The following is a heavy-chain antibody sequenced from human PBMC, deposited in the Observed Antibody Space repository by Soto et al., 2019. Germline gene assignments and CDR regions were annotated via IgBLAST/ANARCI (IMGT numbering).Heavy chain of an antibody. CDR3: ATDRCSGGSCYSDAFDI. J-gene: IGHJ3*02. D-gene: IGHD2-15*01. V-gene: IGHV1-24*01. CDR2: FDPEDGET. Sequence: ASVKVSCKVSGYTLTELSMRWVRQAPGKGLEWMGGFDPEDGETIYAQKFQGRVTMTEDTSTDTAYMELSSLRSEDTAVYYCATDRCSGGSCYSDAFDIWGQGTMVTVSS. CDR1: GYTLTELS.